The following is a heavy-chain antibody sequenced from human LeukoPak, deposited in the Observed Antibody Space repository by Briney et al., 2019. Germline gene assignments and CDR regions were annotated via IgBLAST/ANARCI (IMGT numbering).Heavy chain of an antibody. V-gene: IGHV4-31*03. Sequence: PSQTLSLTCTVSGGSISSGGYYWSWIRQHPGKGLKWIGYIYYSGSTYYNPSLKSRVTISVDTSKNQFSLKLSSVTAADPAVYYCARGLHRRLWFGELLSGTVGWFDPWGQGTLVTVSS. D-gene: IGHD3-10*01. CDR2: IYYSGST. J-gene: IGHJ5*02. CDR3: ARGLHRRLWFGELLSGTVGWFDP. CDR1: GGSISSGGYY.